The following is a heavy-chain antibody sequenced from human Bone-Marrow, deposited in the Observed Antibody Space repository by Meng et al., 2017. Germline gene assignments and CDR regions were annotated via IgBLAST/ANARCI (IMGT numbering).Heavy chain of an antibody. Sequence: QVQLVGSGGGVVKPGGSLGLACAASGFTFSDYYMSWFRQAPGRGLEWVSYISSSGSSIYYADSVKGRFTISRDNAKNSLYLQMNSLRAEDTAVYYCARELVATFSDYWGQGTLVTVSS. CDR2: ISSSGSSI. CDR3: ARELVATFSDY. D-gene: IGHD5-12*01. J-gene: IGHJ4*02. V-gene: IGHV3-11*01. CDR1: GFTFSDYY.